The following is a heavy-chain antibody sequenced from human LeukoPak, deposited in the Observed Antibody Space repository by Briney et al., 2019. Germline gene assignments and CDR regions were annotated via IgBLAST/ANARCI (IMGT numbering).Heavy chain of an antibody. CDR2: ISSSSSYI. CDR3: ARDPGPPGFFYGDYGGDAFDI. V-gene: IGHV3-21*01. J-gene: IGHJ3*02. CDR1: GFTFSSYS. D-gene: IGHD4-17*01. Sequence: PGGSLRLSCAASGFTFSSYSMNWVRQAPGKGLEWVSSISSSSSYIYYADSVKGRFTISRDNAKNSLYLQMNSLRAEDTAVYYCARDPGPPGFFYGDYGGDAFDIWGQGTMVTVSS.